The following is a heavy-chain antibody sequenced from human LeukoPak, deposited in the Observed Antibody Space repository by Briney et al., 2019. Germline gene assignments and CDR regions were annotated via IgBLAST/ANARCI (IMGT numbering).Heavy chain of an antibody. CDR3: VTLRPGERVIDY. CDR1: SGSIRGSNLY. Sequence: PSETLSLTCSVSSGSIRGSNLYWGWIRQPPGKGLQYIGSVHDRGSTFYNPSLKSRVSISVDTSENRFFLTMTSVTGADTAEYYCVTLRPGERVIDYWGQGTLVKVSS. J-gene: IGHJ4*02. V-gene: IGHV4-39*01. CDR2: VHDRGST. D-gene: IGHD7-27*01.